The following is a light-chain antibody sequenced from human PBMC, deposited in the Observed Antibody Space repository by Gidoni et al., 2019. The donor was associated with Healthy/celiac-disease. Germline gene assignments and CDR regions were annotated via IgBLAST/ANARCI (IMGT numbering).Light chain of an antibody. CDR1: KLGDKY. CDR3: QAERK. V-gene: IGLV3-1*01. Sequence: SYELTQPPSVSVSPGQTASITCSGDKLGDKYACWYQQKPGQSPVLVIYQDSKRPSGIPERFSGSNSGNTAPLTIGGTQAMDEADYYSQAERKFGGGTKLTVL. CDR2: QDS. J-gene: IGLJ3*02.